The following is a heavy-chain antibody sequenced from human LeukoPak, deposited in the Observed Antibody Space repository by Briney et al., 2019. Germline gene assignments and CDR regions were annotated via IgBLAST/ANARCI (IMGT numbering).Heavy chain of an antibody. CDR1: GGSFSGYY. CDR2: INHSGST. Sequence: PSETLSLTCAVYGGSFSGYYWSWIRQPPGKGLEWIGEINHSGSTNYNPSLKSRVTISVDTSKNQFSLKLSSVTAADTAVYYCARGKQWLVPPYYFDYWGQGTLVTVSS. V-gene: IGHV4-34*01. J-gene: IGHJ4*02. D-gene: IGHD6-19*01. CDR3: ARGKQWLVPPYYFDY.